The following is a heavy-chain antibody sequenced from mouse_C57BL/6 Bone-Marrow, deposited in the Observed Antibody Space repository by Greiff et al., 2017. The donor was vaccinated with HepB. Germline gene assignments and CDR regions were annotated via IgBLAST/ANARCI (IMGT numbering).Heavy chain of an antibody. Sequence: EVQLQQSGPELVKPGASVKMSCKASGYTFTDYNMPWVHQSHGKSLEWMGYINPNDGGTSYNQKFKGKATMTVNKSSSTAYMQLRSLTSEDSAVYYCARWYPCSRSYCDYWGQGTTLTVSS. V-gene: IGHV1-22*01. CDR1: GYTFTDYN. CDR2: INPNDGGT. CDR3: ARWYPCSRSYCDY. D-gene: IGHD1-1*02. J-gene: IGHJ2*01.